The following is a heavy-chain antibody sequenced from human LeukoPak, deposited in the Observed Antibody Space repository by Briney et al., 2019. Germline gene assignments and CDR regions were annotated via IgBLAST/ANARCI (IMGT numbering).Heavy chain of an antibody. CDR3: ARAPFLYYDSSGYQPRHAFDI. CDR2: INPSGNST. V-gene: IGHV1-46*01. D-gene: IGHD3-22*01. Sequence: ASVKDSCKASGYTFTNYYMHWVRQAPGQGLEWMGIINPSGNSTTYAQKFEGRVTMTRDTSTSTVYMELSSLRSEDTAVYYCARAPFLYYDSSGYQPRHAFDIWGQGTMVTVSS. J-gene: IGHJ3*02. CDR1: GYTFTNYY.